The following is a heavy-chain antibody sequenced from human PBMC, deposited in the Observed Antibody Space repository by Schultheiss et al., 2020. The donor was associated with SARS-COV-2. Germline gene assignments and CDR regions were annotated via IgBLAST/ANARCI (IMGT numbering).Heavy chain of an antibody. V-gene: IGHV4-61*02. D-gene: IGHD6-19*01. CDR1: GGSISSSSYY. CDR2: IYTSGST. CDR3: ARSGDSSVDY. J-gene: IGHJ4*02. Sequence: SQTLSLTCTVSGGSISSSSYYWSWIRQPAGKGLEWIGRIYTSGSTNYNPSLKSRVTMSVDTSKNQFSLKLSSVTAADTAVYYCARSGDSSVDYWGQGTLVTVSS.